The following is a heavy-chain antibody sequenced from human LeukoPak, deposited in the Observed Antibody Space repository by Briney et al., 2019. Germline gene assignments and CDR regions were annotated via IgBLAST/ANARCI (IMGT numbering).Heavy chain of an antibody. D-gene: IGHD5-24*01. J-gene: IGHJ6*03. CDR1: GFGFSRYW. Sequence: PGGSLRLSCAASGFGFSRYWMHWVRQAPGTGLKWVSRIYRDGSTTDYADSVKGRFSISRDNSKNTLYLDMNSLRAGDTAVYYCARGEEMATYTYYYYYYYMDVWGKGTTVTVSS. V-gene: IGHV3-74*01. CDR3: ARGEEMATYTYYYYYYYMDV. CDR2: IYRDGSTT.